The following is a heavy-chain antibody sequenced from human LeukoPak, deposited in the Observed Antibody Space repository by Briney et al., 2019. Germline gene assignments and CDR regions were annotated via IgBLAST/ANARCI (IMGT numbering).Heavy chain of an antibody. D-gene: IGHD4-11*01. J-gene: IGHJ4*02. CDR2: IHTSGST. CDR1: GGSISGYY. CDR3: ARAYDYSHHFDY. V-gene: IGHV4-4*07. Sequence: SETLSLTCTVSGGSISGYYWSWIRQPAGKGLEWIGRIHTSGSTNYNPSLKSRVTMSLDTSKNQFSLKLSSVTAADTAVYYCARAYDYSHHFDYWGQGTLVTVSS.